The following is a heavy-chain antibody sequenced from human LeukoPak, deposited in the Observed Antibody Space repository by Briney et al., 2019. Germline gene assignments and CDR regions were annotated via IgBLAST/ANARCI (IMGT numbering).Heavy chain of an antibody. D-gene: IGHD3-10*02. V-gene: IGHV3-74*01. CDR1: GYTLTELS. CDR2: TSTDASST. J-gene: IGHJ6*04. CDR3: AELGITMIGGV. Sequence: SCKVSGYTLTELSMHWVRQAPGKGLVWVSRTSTDASSTTYADSVKGRFTISRDNAKNSLYLQMNSLRAEDTAVYYCAELGITMIGGVWGKGTTVTISS.